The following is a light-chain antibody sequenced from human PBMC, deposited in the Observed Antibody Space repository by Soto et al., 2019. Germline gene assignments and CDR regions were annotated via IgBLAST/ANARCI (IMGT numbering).Light chain of an antibody. J-gene: IGKJ2*01. Sequence: PGERATLSCRASQSVSSSYLAWYQQKPGQAPRLLIYGASSRATGIPDRFSDSGSGTDFTLTISRLEPEDFAVYYCQQYGSSPPDTFGQGTKLEIK. V-gene: IGKV3-20*01. CDR1: QSVSSSY. CDR3: QQYGSSPPDT. CDR2: GAS.